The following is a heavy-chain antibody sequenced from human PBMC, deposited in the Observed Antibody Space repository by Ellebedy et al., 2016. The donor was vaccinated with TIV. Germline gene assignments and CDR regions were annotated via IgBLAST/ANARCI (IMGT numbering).Heavy chain of an antibody. CDR2: IWYDGSNK. CDR3: ARDFGYSYGFYNFFHP. Sequence: PGGSLRLSCVASRFTFGNYGMHWVRQAPGKGLEWVALIWYDGSNKYYADSVRGRFTISRDNSKNTLYLQMNSLRAEDTAIYSCARDFGYSYGFYNFFHPWGQGSLVTVSS. CDR1: RFTFGNYG. V-gene: IGHV3-33*08. J-gene: IGHJ5*02. D-gene: IGHD5-18*01.